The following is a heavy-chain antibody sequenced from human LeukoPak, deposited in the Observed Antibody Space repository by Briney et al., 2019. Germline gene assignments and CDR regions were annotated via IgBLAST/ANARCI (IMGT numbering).Heavy chain of an antibody. D-gene: IGHD4-17*01. CDR2: ISNNGGYT. Sequence: GGSLRLSCAASGFTFSSSAMSWVRQAPGKGLEWVSAISNNGGYTYYADSVQGRFTISRDNSKSTLCLQMNSLRAEDTAVYYCAKESPGDFDYWGRGTLVTVSS. J-gene: IGHJ4*02. V-gene: IGHV3-23*01. CDR3: AKESPGDFDY. CDR1: GFTFSSSA.